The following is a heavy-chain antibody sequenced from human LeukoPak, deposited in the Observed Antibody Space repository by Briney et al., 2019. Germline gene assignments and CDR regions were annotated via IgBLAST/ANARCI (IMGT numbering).Heavy chain of an antibody. J-gene: IGHJ4*02. CDR1: GCTFSSYG. CDR3: AKDLRGYSYGYFTDY. V-gene: IGHV3-30*02. CDR2: LRYDGSKK. Sequence: PGGSLRLSCAASGCTFSSYGMHWVRQAPAQGLEWVAFLRYDGSKKYYADSVKGRFTISRDNSKNTLYLQMNSLRAEDTAVYYCAKDLRGYSYGYFTDYWGQGTLVTVSS. D-gene: IGHD5-18*01.